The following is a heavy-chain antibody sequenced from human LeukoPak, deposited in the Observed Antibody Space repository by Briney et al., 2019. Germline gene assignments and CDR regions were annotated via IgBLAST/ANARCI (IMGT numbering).Heavy chain of an antibody. CDR2: ITYDGTNK. CDR3: ARVEYSSSPHFDY. CDR1: GFTFDSYA. V-gene: IGHV3-30-3*01. J-gene: IGHJ4*02. Sequence: GGSLRLSCAASGFTFDSYALHWVRQAPGKGLEWLAIITYDGTNKYYADSVKGRFTISRDNSKNTLFPQMNSLRAEDTAVHYCARVEYSSSPHFDYWGQGTLVTVSS. D-gene: IGHD6-6*01.